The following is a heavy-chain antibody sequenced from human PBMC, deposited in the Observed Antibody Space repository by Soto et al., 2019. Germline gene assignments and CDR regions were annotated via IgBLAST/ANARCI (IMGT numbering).Heavy chain of an antibody. CDR3: ARGQYCSGGSCYSEPFPY. CDR2: IDPSDSDT. V-gene: IGHV5-10-1*01. CDR1: GYTFTSYW. D-gene: IGHD2-15*01. J-gene: IGHJ4*02. Sequence: ESLKISCQASGYTFTSYWITWVRQMPGKGLQCVGRIDPSDSDTRYSPSLQGHVTISADKSISTAYLQWSSLKASDTAVYYCARGQYCSGGSCYSEPFPYWGQGTPVTVSS.